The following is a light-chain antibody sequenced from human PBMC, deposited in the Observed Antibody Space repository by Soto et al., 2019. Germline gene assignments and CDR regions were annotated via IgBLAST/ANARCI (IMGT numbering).Light chain of an antibody. J-gene: IGKJ4*01. V-gene: IGKV3-15*01. Sequence: EIVMTQSPATLSVSPGERATLSCRASQSVSSNLAWYQQKPGQAPRLLIYGASTRATGIPARFSGSGSGTEFTLTISSLQPEDFVVYYCQQYYDWPLTFGEGTKVDIK. CDR3: QQYYDWPLT. CDR2: GAS. CDR1: QSVSSN.